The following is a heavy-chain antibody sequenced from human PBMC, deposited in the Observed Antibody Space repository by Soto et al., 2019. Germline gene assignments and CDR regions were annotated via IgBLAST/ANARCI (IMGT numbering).Heavy chain of an antibody. Sequence: QVQLVQSGSSVKKPGSSVKVSCTASGGTFSSYAISWVRQAPGQGLEWMGGIIPIFNATPYAQKFQGRVTITADESTSTAYMELSSLRSEDTAGYYCAREDCDSEIYYGRDGWGQGTTVTVSS. V-gene: IGHV1-69*01. D-gene: IGHD2-21*01. CDR3: AREDCDSEIYYGRDG. J-gene: IGHJ6*02. CDR1: GGTFSSYA. CDR2: IIPIFNAT.